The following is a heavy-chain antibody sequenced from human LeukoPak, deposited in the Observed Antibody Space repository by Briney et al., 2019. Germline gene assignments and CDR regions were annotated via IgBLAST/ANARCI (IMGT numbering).Heavy chain of an antibody. Sequence: PGGSLRPSCAASGFTFSSYGMHWVRQAPGKGLGWVAVISYDGSNKYYADSVKGRFTISRDNSKNTLYLQMNSLRAEDTAVYYCAKGIATSLYYFDYWGQGTLVTVSS. CDR1: GFTFSSYG. V-gene: IGHV3-30*18. CDR2: ISYDGSNK. D-gene: IGHD6-13*01. CDR3: AKGIATSLYYFDY. J-gene: IGHJ4*02.